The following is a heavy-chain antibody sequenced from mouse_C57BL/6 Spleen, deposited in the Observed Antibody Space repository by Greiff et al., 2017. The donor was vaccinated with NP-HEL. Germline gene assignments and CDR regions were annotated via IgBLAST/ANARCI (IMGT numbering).Heavy chain of an antibody. V-gene: IGHV1-26*01. Sequence: EVQLQQSGPELVKPGASVKISCKASGYTFTDYYMNWVKQSHGKSLEWIGDINPNNGGTSYNQKFKGKATLTVDKSSSTAYMELRSLTSEDSAVYYCARGHHSSGYESYWGQGTLVTVSA. CDR1: GYTFTDYY. CDR3: ARGHHSSGYESY. CDR2: INPNNGGT. D-gene: IGHD3-2*02. J-gene: IGHJ3*01.